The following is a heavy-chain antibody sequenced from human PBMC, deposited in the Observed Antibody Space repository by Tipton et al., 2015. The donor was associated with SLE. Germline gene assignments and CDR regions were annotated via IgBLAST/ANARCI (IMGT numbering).Heavy chain of an antibody. CDR2: IGTTGDT. Sequence: GSLRLSCAASGFTFSSYDMHWVRQPIGKGLEWVSGIGTTGDTYYPDSVKGRFTISRENAKNSLFLQMNSLRAGDTAVYYCTRADYYDSSGGSYYGMDVWGQGTTVTVSS. D-gene: IGHD3-10*01. CDR3: TRADYYDSSGGSYYGMDV. J-gene: IGHJ6*02. V-gene: IGHV3-13*01. CDR1: GFTFSSYD.